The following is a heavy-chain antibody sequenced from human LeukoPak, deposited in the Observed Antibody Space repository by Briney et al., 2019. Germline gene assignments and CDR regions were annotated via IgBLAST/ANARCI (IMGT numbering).Heavy chain of an antibody. V-gene: IGHV7-4-1*02. CDR3: ARTQGASSSWPFDY. J-gene: IGHJ4*02. D-gene: IGHD6-13*01. CDR2: INTNTGNP. Sequence: ASVKVSCKASGYTFTNYAMNWVRQAPGQGLEWMGWINTNTGNPTYARGFTGRFVFSLDTSVSTAYLQISSLKAEDTAVYYCARTQGASSSWPFDYWGQGTLVTVSS. CDR1: GYTFTNYA.